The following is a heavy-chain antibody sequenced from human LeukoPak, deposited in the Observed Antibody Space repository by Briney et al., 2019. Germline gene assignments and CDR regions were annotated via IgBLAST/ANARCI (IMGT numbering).Heavy chain of an antibody. D-gene: IGHD1-26*01. V-gene: IGHV3-23*01. CDR2: ISGSGGGGAT. J-gene: IGHJ6*03. CDR1: GFTFSSYA. CDR3: AKEALPTSYYYYYMDV. Sequence: PGGSLRLSCAASGFTFSSYAMSWVRQAPGKGLEWVSAISGSGGGGATSYADSVKGRFTVSRDNSKNTLYLLMNSLRAEDTAVYYCAKEALPTSYYYYYMDVWGKGTTVTVS.